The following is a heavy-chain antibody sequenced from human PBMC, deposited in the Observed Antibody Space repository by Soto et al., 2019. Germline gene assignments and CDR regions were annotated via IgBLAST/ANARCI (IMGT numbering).Heavy chain of an antibody. D-gene: IGHD3-16*01. CDR1: GFTFSSYA. J-gene: IGHJ2*01. CDR2: ISYDGKQT. CDR3: ARDGWGSNWYFDL. Sequence: GGSLRLSCEVSGFTFSSYAMSWVRQAPGRGLEWVAVISYDGKQTYYADSVKGRFTISKDKSKRTLFLQMNSLRVDDTAVYYCARDGWGSNWYFDLWGRGTLVTVSS. V-gene: IGHV3-30*03.